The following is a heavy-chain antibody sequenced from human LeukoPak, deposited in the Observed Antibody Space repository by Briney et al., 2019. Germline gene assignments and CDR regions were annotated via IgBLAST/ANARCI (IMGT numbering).Heavy chain of an antibody. CDR1: GGSISSGGYY. J-gene: IGHJ4*02. Sequence: SQTLSLTCTVSGGSISSGGYYWSWIRQHPGQGLEWIGYIYYSGSTYYNPSLKRRVTISVDTSKNQFSLKLSSVTAADTAVYYCARQTAKKWDLPGSFDSWGQGILVTVSS. CDR3: ARQTAKKWDLPGSFDS. CDR2: IYYSGST. V-gene: IGHV4-31*03. D-gene: IGHD1-26*01.